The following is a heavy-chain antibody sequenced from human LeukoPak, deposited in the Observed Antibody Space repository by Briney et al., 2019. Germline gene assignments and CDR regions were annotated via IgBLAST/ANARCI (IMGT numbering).Heavy chain of an antibody. CDR3: ARGGGFYGSGTTHFDY. Sequence: SETLSLTCAVSGGSISSGAYAWSWIRQPPGKGLEWIGYIYRSGSTSYNPSLKSRVSITIDKSKNPFSLNLSSVTAADTAFYYCARGGGFYGSGTTHFDYWGQGTLVTVSS. CDR1: GGSISSGAYA. J-gene: IGHJ4*02. V-gene: IGHV4-30-2*01. D-gene: IGHD3-10*01. CDR2: IYRSGST.